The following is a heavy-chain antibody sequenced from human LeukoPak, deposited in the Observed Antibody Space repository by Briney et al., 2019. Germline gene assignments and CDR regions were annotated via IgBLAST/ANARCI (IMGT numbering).Heavy chain of an antibody. D-gene: IGHD3-10*01. V-gene: IGHV4-61*01. Sequence: SETLSLTCTVSGDSVSNGNYYWSWLRQPPGKALEWIGYIYYSGSTYYNPSLEGRVTISVDTSKNQFSVKLRSVTAADTAVYYCARSQNYHGSGDYWSQGTLVTVSS. CDR1: GDSVSNGNYY. J-gene: IGHJ4*02. CDR2: IYYSGST. CDR3: ARSQNYHGSGDY.